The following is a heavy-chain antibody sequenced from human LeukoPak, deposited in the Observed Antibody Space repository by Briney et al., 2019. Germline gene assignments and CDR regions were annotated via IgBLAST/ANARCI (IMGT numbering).Heavy chain of an antibody. CDR1: GFTFSSYE. D-gene: IGHD3-22*01. CDR3: ARDYYDSSGYYLKADAFDI. CDR2: ISSSGSTI. V-gene: IGHV3-48*03. J-gene: IGHJ3*02. Sequence: GGSLRLSCAASGFTFSSYEMNWVRQAPGKGLEWVSYISSSGSTIYYADSVKGRFTISRDNAKNSLYLQMNSLRAEDTAVYHCARDYYDSSGYYLKADAFDIWGQGTMVTVSS.